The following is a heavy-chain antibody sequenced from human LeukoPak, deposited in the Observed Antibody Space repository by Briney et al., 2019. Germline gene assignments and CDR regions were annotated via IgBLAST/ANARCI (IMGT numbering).Heavy chain of an antibody. CDR1: GYTFTSYD. D-gene: IGHD5-18*01. CDR2: MNPNSGNT. Sequence: ASVKVSCKASGYTFTSYDINWVRQAPGQGLEWVGWMNPNSGNTGYAQKFQGRVTMTRNTSISTAYMELSSLRSEDTAVYYCARGYSYGYYFDYWGQGTLVTVSS. CDR3: ARGYSYGYYFDY. V-gene: IGHV1-8*01. J-gene: IGHJ4*02.